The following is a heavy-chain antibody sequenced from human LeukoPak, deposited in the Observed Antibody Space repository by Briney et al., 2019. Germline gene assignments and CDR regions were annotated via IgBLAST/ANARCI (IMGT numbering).Heavy chain of an antibody. J-gene: IGHJ2*01. Sequence: SETLSLACTVSGGSISSYYWSCVRPPPGKGLEWIGYIYYSGSTNYNPSLKSRVTISGDTSKNQFSLKLSSVTAADTAVYYCARDGPITMVRGVSKYWYFDLWGRGTLVTVSS. CDR3: ARDGPITMVRGVSKYWYFDL. CDR1: GGSISSYY. D-gene: IGHD3-10*01. V-gene: IGHV4-59*01. CDR2: IYYSGST.